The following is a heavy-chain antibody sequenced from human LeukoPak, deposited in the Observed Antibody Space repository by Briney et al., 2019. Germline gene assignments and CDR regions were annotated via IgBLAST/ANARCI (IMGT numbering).Heavy chain of an antibody. Sequence: SVKVSCKASGYTFTSYGISWVRQAPGQGLEWMGWISAYNGNTNYAQKLQGRVTMTTDTSTSTAYMELRSLRSDDTAVYYCARDMFSESFLDWSYWGQGTLVTVSS. J-gene: IGHJ4*02. D-gene: IGHD3-10*02. CDR3: ARDMFSESFLDWSY. V-gene: IGHV1-18*01. CDR1: GYTFTSYG. CDR2: ISAYNGNT.